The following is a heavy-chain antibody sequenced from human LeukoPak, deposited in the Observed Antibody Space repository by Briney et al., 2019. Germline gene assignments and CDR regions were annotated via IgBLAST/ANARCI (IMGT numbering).Heavy chain of an antibody. J-gene: IGHJ6*02. D-gene: IGHD2-2*01. Sequence: SETLSLTCTVSGDSISTGGYYWAWIRQHRERGLEWIVYICYSGSTHYYPSHQSRVTISVDTSKNQFSLNLNSVTAADTAVYYCARVIVVVPIGVYHYYAMDVWGQGTTVTVSS. CDR1: GDSISTGGYY. V-gene: IGHV4-31*03. CDR3: ARVIVVVPIGVYHYYAMDV. CDR2: ICYSGST.